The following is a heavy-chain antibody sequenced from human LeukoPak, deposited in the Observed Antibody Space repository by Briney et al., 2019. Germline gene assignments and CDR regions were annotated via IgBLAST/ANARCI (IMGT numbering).Heavy chain of an antibody. D-gene: IGHD6-19*01. CDR1: GGSISSYY. V-gene: IGHV4-4*07. CDR3: ARVSHPNSSGWPDYYYYGMDV. J-gene: IGHJ6*02. Sequence: SETLSLTCTVSGGSISSYYWSWIRQPAGKGLEWIGRIYTSGSTNYNPSLKSRVTMSVDTSKNQFSLKLSSVTAADTAVYYCARVSHPNSSGWPDYYYYGMDVWGQGTTVTVSS. CDR2: IYTSGST.